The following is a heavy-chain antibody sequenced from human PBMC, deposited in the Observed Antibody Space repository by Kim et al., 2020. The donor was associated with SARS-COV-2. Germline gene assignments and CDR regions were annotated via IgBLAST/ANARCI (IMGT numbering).Heavy chain of an antibody. CDR3: ARHESRRVGATFGWFDP. Sequence: SETLSLTCTVSGGSISSSSYYWGWIRQPPGKGLEWIGSIYYSGSTYYNPSLKSRVTISVDTSKNQFSLKLSSVTAADTAVYYCARHESRRVGATFGWFDPWGQGTLVTVSS. CDR2: IYYSGST. V-gene: IGHV4-39*01. J-gene: IGHJ5*02. D-gene: IGHD1-26*01. CDR1: GGSISSSSYY.